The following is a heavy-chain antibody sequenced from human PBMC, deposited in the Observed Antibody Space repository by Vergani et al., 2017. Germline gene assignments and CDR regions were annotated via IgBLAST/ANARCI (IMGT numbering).Heavy chain of an antibody. CDR2: INAGNGNT. J-gene: IGHJ4*02. CDR1: GYTFTSYA. D-gene: IGHD6-13*01. CDR3: ARGAAAGFYDY. Sequence: QVQLVQSGAEVKKPGASVKVSCKASGYTFTSYAMHWVRQAPGQRLEWRGWINAGNGNTKYSQKFHGRVTITRDTSASTAYMELSSLRSEDTAVYYCARGAAAGFYDYWGQGTLVTVSS. V-gene: IGHV1-3*01.